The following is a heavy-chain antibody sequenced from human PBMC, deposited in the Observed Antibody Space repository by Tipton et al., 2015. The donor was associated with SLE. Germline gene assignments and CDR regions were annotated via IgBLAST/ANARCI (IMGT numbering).Heavy chain of an antibody. J-gene: IGHJ3*02. D-gene: IGHD5-18*01. CDR2: IYYSGST. Sequence: TLSLTCAVSGGSFTMYYWSWIRQSPGKGLEWIGSIYYSGSTYYNPSLKSRVTISVDTSKNQFSLKLSSVTAADTAVYYCARGSGYGYGDDAFDIWGQGTMVTVSS. V-gene: IGHV4-39*07. CDR3: ARGSGYGYGDDAFDI. CDR1: GGSFTMYY.